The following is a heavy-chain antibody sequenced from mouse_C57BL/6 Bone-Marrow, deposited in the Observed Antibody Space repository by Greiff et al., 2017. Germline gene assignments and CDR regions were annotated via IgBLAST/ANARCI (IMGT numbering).Heavy chain of an antibody. Sequence: VKLQESGAELVRPGTSVKLSCKASGYTFTSYWMHWVKQRPGQGLEWIGVIDPSDSYTNYNQKFKGKATLTVDTSSSTAYMQLSSLTSEDSAVYYCAVYSKEGGQGTLVTVSA. D-gene: IGHD2-5*01. CDR1: GYTFTSYW. CDR2: IDPSDSYT. V-gene: IGHV1-59*01. J-gene: IGHJ3*01. CDR3: AVYSKE.